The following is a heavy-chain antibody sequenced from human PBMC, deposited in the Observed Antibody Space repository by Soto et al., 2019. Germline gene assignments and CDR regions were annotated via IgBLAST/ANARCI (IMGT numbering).Heavy chain of an antibody. Sequence: QVQLVQSGAEVKKPGSSVKVSCKASGGTFSSYAISWVRQAPGQGLEWMGGIIPIFGTANYAQKFQGRVTITADESTSTAYMELSRLRSEDTAVYYCAREREMVATFPDAFDIWGQGTMVTVSS. CDR3: AREREMVATFPDAFDI. V-gene: IGHV1-69*01. CDR1: GGTFSSYA. J-gene: IGHJ3*02. CDR2: IIPIFGTA. D-gene: IGHD5-12*01.